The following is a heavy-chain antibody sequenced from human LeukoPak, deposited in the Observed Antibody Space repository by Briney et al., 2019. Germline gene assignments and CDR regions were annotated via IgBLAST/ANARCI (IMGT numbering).Heavy chain of an antibody. D-gene: IGHD3/OR15-3a*01. CDR1: GFTFSGFW. CDR2: INSDGSEG. J-gene: IGHJ4*02. Sequence: GGSLRLSCAVSGFTFSGFWMSWSRQAPGKGLEWVASINSDGSEGYYADVVKGRFTISRDNAKNSLYLQISSLRAEDTAVYYCARSVELVINFDYWGQGTLVTVSS. V-gene: IGHV3-7*03. CDR3: ARSVELVINFDY.